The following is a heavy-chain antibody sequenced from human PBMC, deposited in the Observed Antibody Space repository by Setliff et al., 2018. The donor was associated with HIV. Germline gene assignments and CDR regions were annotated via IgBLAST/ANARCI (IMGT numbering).Heavy chain of an antibody. CDR2: IYYGGST. J-gene: IGHJ4*02. Sequence: SETLSLTCTVSGGSISSYYWSWIRQPPGRGLEWIGYIYYGGSTNYNPSLKSRVTISVDTSKNQFSLKLRSVTAADTAVYYCARFGGTYSSNYFDFWGQGTLVTVSS. V-gene: IGHV4-59*01. D-gene: IGHD1-26*01. CDR3: ARFGGTYSSNYFDF. CDR1: GGSISSYY.